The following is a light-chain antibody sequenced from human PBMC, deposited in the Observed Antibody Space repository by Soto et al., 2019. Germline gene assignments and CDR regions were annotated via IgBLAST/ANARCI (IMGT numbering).Light chain of an antibody. J-gene: IGKJ5*01. CDR3: QQVRSFPIT. V-gene: IGKV1D-16*01. CDR1: QEIGSH. CDR2: FAP. Sequence: DIQMTQSPSSLSASVGDRVTITCRASQEIGSHLAWYQQKPEKAPKSLIYFAPTLKSGVPSRFSASGSGTDFTLTISSLQTEDFATYYCQQVRSFPITFGQGTRLEIK.